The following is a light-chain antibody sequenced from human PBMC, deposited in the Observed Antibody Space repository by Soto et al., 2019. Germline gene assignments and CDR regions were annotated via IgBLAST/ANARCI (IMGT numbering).Light chain of an antibody. CDR1: SSDVGAYNF. Sequence: QSALAQPASASGSPGQSITISCTGTSSDVGAYNFVSWHQQHPGKAPKLMIYNVYDRPSGISYRFSGSKSGNTASLTISGLQGEDEADYYCSAYTVSRTYVFGTGTRSPS. V-gene: IGLV2-14*03. CDR2: NVY. J-gene: IGLJ1*01. CDR3: SAYTVSRTYV.